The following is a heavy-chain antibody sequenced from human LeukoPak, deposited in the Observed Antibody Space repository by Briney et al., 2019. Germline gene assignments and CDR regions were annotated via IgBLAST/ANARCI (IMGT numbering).Heavy chain of an antibody. Sequence: GGSLRLSCAASGFTVGTNYMSWVRQAPGKGLEWVSVIYTGGNTYYADSVKGRFTISRDNSKNTLYLQMSSLRAEDTAVYYCARDEGSSPHQTENNDYWGQGTLVTVSS. CDR3: ARDEGSSPHQTENNDY. CDR1: GFTVGTNY. J-gene: IGHJ4*02. D-gene: IGHD6-13*01. CDR2: IYTGGNT. V-gene: IGHV3-66*01.